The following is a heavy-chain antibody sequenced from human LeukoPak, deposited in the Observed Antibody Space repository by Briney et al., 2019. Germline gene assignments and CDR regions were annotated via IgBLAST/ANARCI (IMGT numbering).Heavy chain of an antibody. CDR1: GFTFSTYS. CDR2: ISSTSSYI. CDR3: ARCFGDYDHYFDY. V-gene: IGHV3-21*01. Sequence: GGSLRLSSAVSGFTFSTYSMNWVRQAPGKGLEWVSFISSTSSYIYYTDSVKGRFTISRDNAKNSLYLQMNRLRAGDTAVYYCARCFGDYDHYFDYWGQGALVTVSS. D-gene: IGHD4-17*01. J-gene: IGHJ4*02.